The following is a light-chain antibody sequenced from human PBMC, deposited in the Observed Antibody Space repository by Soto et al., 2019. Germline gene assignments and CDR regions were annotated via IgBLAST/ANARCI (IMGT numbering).Light chain of an antibody. V-gene: IGKV1-5*03. J-gene: IGKJ1*01. CDR1: QSISSW. Sequence: DIQMTQSPSTLSASVGDRVTITCRASQSISSWLAWYQQKPGKAPKLLIYKASSSESGVPSRCSGSGSETEFTLTISSLQPDDFASYYCQHARTVGQGTKVEIK. CDR3: QHART. CDR2: KAS.